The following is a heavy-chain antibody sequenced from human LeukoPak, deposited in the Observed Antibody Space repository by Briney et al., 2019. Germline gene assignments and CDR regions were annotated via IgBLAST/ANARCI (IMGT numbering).Heavy chain of an antibody. D-gene: IGHD6-19*01. CDR1: GGSISSSSYY. CDR3: ARLHALAVRGYYYYYYYMDV. J-gene: IGHJ6*03. V-gene: IGHV4-39*07. CDR2: INHSGST. Sequence: SETLSLTCTVSGGSISSSSYYWGWIRQPPGKGLEWIGEINHSGSTNYNPSLKSRVTISVDTSKNQFSLKLSSVTAADTAVYYCARLHALAVRGYYYYYYYMDVWGKGTTVTISS.